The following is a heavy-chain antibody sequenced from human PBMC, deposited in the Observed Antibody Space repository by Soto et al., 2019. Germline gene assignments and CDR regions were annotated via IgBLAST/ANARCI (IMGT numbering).Heavy chain of an antibody. CDR2: IYHSGST. J-gene: IGHJ3*02. D-gene: IGHD3-10*01. V-gene: IGHV4-38-2*01. Sequence: PSETLSLTCAVSGYAIISGYYLVWIRHPPGKGLEWIGSIYHSGSTYYNPSLKSRVTISVDTSKNQFSLKLSSVTAADTAVYYCVLREGFGELLYAFDIWGQGTMVTVSS. CDR3: VLREGFGELLYAFDI. CDR1: GYAIISGYY.